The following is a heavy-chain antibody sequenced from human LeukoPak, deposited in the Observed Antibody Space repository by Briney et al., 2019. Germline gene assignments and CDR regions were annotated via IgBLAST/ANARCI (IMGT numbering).Heavy chain of an antibody. CDR1: GFTFSSYG. V-gene: IGHV3-33*01. Sequence: PGGSLRLSCAASGFTFSSYGMHWVRQAPGKGLERVAVIWYDGSNKYYADSVKGRFTISRDNSKNTLYLQMNSLRAEDTAVYYCARSGSGGSGSYYASGYYGMDVWGKGTTVTVSS. CDR3: ARSGSGGSGSYYASGYYGMDV. CDR2: IWYDGSNK. J-gene: IGHJ6*04. D-gene: IGHD3-10*01.